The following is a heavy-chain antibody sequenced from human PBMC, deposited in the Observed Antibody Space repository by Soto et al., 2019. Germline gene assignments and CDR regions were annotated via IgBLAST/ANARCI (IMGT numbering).Heavy chain of an antibody. D-gene: IGHD1-26*01. Sequence: QVQLQESGPGLVKPSQTLSLTCNVSGDSINNGGHYWSWIRQPPGKGLEWIGFIYYSGTTYYNPLLKSRVTISVHTSKIQFSLKLNSVTAADTAVYYCARSAVGATKSGFDSWGQGTLVTVSS. J-gene: IGHJ4*02. CDR3: ARSAVGATKSGFDS. V-gene: IGHV4-31*03. CDR1: GDSINNGGHY. CDR2: IYYSGTT.